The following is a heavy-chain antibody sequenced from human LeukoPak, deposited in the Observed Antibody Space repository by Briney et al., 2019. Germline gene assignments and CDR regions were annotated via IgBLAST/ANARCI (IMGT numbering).Heavy chain of an antibody. J-gene: IGHJ4*02. CDR3: ARGSPAGSGLEFFFDS. Sequence: SETLSLTCTVSGGSINNYYWSWIRQPAGEGLEWIGHIYTSGRTNYNPSLKSPVTTSVDTSKKQFSMELRSVTAADTAVYYCARGSPAGSGLEFFFDSWGQGTLVTVSS. V-gene: IGHV4-4*07. CDR2: IYTSGRT. CDR1: GGSINNYY. D-gene: IGHD3-10*01.